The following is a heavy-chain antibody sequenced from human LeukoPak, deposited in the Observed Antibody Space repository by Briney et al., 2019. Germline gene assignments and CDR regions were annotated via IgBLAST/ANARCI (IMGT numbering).Heavy chain of an antibody. CDR1: GGSFSGYY. V-gene: IGHV4-34*01. CDR3: ARQGEYTTSLGRKQFDH. CDR2: IYYDGST. Sequence: PSETLSLTCAVYGGSFSGYYWDWIRQSPGKGLEWIGNIYYDGSTNYNPSLKSRVTISVDTSKNQFSLKLSSVTAADTALYYCARQGEYTTSLGRKQFDHWGQGTLVTVSS. J-gene: IGHJ4*02. D-gene: IGHD3-16*01.